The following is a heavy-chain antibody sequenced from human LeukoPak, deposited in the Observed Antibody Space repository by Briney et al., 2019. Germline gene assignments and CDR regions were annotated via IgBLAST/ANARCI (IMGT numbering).Heavy chain of an antibody. CDR1: GGSISSYY. D-gene: IGHD2-2*01. V-gene: IGHV4-4*07. Sequence: SETLSLTCTVSGGSISSYYWSWIRQPAGKGLEWIGRIYTSGSTNYNPSLKSRVTISVDTSKNQFSLRLSSVTAADTAVYYCARDGTCNITSCLRGDYYYMDVWGKGTTVTVSS. CDR2: IYTSGST. J-gene: IGHJ6*03. CDR3: ARDGTCNITSCLRGDYYYMDV.